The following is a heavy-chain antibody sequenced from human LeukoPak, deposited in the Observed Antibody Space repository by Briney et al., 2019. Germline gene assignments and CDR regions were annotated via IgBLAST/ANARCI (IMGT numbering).Heavy chain of an antibody. D-gene: IGHD3-10*01. Sequence: RSGGSLRLSCAASGFTFDDYAMSWVRQAPGRGLGWAFVIIGIGDSTGYADSVKGRFTISRDNAKNSLYLQMNSLRAGDTALYYCARAGDGSGARHYYYYMDVWGKGTTVTVSS. CDR3: ARAGDGSGARHYYYYMDV. CDR1: GFTFDDYA. V-gene: IGHV3-20*04. J-gene: IGHJ6*03. CDR2: IIGIGDST.